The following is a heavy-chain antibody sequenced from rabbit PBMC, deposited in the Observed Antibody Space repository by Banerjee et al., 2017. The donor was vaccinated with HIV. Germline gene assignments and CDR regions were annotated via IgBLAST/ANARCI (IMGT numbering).Heavy chain of an antibody. CDR1: GFSFSSSYY. Sequence: QSLEESGGDLVKPGASLTLTCTASGFSFSSSYYMCWVRQAPGKGLEWIACIFAGSSDNTYYASWAKGRFTISKTSPTTVTLQMTSLTAADTATYFCARGTYAGSNGDSISRLDLWGPGTLVTVS. CDR2: IFAGSSDNT. CDR3: ARGTYAGSNGDSISRLDL. D-gene: IGHD4-2*01. V-gene: IGHV1S40*01. J-gene: IGHJ3*01.